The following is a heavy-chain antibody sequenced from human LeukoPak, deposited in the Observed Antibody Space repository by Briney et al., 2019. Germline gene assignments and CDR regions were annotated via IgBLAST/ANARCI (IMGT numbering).Heavy chain of an antibody. D-gene: IGHD6-25*01. CDR3: ARARGTEAIDS. Sequence: SETLSLTCTVSGYSISSGYYWGWIRQPPGKGLEWIGGINHSGSANYDPSLKSRVTISVDTSKNQFSLKMRSVTAADTAVYYCARARGTEAIDSWGQGTLVTVSS. V-gene: IGHV4-38-2*02. CDR1: GYSISSGYY. CDR2: INHSGSA. J-gene: IGHJ4*02.